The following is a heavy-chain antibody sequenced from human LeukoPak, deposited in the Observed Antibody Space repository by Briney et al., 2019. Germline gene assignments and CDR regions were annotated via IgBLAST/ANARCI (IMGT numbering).Heavy chain of an antibody. J-gene: IGHJ3*02. CDR1: GLTFSSYE. D-gene: IGHD3-22*01. V-gene: IGHV3-48*03. CDR3: ARDSHKFDSSGYYPDAFDI. Sequence: QPGGSLRLSCAASGLTFSSYEMNWVRQPPGKGLEWVSYISSSGSSIYYADSVKGPFTISRDNAKKSLYLQMHSLRAEDTAVYYCARDSHKFDSSGYYPDAFDIWGQGTMVTVSS. CDR2: ISSSGSSI.